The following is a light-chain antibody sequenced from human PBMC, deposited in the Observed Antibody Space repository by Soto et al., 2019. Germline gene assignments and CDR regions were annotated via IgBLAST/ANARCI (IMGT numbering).Light chain of an antibody. CDR2: DVS. J-gene: IGLJ1*01. V-gene: IGLV2-11*01. CDR1: SSDVGDYNY. Sequence: QSALTQPRSVSGSPGQSVTISCTGTSSDVGDYNYVSWYQQHPGKAPKLMIYDVSKWPSGVPDRFSGSKSGNTASLTISGLQAEDEADYYCCSYAGSYSLYVFGTGTKLTVL. CDR3: CSYAGSYSLYV.